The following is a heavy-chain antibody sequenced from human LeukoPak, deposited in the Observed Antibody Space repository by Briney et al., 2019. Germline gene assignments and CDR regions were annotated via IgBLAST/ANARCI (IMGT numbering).Heavy chain of an antibody. Sequence: PGGSLRLSCAASGFTFSSYAMHWVRQAPGKGLEWVAVISYDGSNKYYADSVKGRFTISRDNSKNTLYLQMNSLRAEGTAVYYCARDGKKNVEMATMDYWGQGTLVTVSS. V-gene: IGHV3-30*01. D-gene: IGHD5-24*01. J-gene: IGHJ4*02. CDR2: ISYDGSNK. CDR3: ARDGKKNVEMATMDY. CDR1: GFTFSSYA.